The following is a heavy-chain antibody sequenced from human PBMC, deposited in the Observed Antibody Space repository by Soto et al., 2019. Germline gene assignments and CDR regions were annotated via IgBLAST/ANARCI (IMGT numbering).Heavy chain of an antibody. Sequence: EVQLVESGGGLVQPGGSLRLACAASGFTFSSYEMSWVRQAPGTGLEWVSYISSSRIMIYYADSVKGRVTISRDNSKNSLYLQMNSLRAEDTAVDYCARDPIDYYGMDVWGQGTTVPVSS. J-gene: IGHJ6*02. V-gene: IGHV3-48*03. CDR3: ARDPIDYYGMDV. CDR2: ISSSRIMI. CDR1: GFTFSSYE.